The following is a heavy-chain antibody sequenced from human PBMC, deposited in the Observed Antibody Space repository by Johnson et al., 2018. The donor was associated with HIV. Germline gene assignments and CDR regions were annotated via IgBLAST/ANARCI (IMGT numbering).Heavy chain of an antibody. CDR3: AKVHIAARWSDAFDI. V-gene: IGHV3-43D*03. CDR1: GFSFDGYA. Sequence: LVESGGVAVQPGGSLRLSCAASGFSFDGYAMHWVRQAPGKGLEWVSLISWDGGNTYYADSVKGRFIISRDNNKKSLYLQMNSLRADDTALYFCAKVHIAARWSDAFDIWGQGTMVTVSS. D-gene: IGHD6-6*01. J-gene: IGHJ3*02. CDR2: ISWDGGNT.